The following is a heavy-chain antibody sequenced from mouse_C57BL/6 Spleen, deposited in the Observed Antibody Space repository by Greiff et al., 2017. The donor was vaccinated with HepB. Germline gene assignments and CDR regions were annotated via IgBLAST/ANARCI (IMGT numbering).Heavy chain of an antibody. CDR3: ERDSSGYSY. V-gene: IGHV1-59*01. D-gene: IGHD3-2*02. CDR1: GYTFTSYW. CDR2: IDPSDSYT. Sequence: QVQLQQPGAELVRPGTSVKLSCKASGYTFTSYWMHWVKQMPGQGLEWIGVIDPSDSYTNYNQKFKGKATLTVDTSSSTAYMQLSSLTSEDSAVYYCERDSSGYSYWGQGTTLTVSS. J-gene: IGHJ2*01.